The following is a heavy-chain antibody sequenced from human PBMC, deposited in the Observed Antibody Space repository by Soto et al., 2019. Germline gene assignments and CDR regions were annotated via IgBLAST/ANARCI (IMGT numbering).Heavy chain of an antibody. CDR1: GYTFTSYA. D-gene: IGHD6-13*01. CDR2: INAGNGNT. J-gene: IGHJ6*03. CDR3: ARDSTGYSSSWLYYYYYYMDV. Sequence: QVQLVQSGAEVKKPGASVKVSCKASGYTFTSYAMHWVRQAPGQRLEWMGWINAGNGNTKYSQKFQGRVTIARDTSASTGYMELSSLRSEDTVVYYCARDSTGYSSSWLYYYYYYMDVWGKGTTVTVSS. V-gene: IGHV1-3*01.